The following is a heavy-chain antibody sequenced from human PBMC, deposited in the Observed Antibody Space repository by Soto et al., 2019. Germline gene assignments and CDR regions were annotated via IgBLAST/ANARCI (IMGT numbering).Heavy chain of an antibody. J-gene: IGHJ4*02. D-gene: IGHD1-1*01. CDR3: GRGTTQHFFAL. Sequence: SETLSLTCDVSGGSVSGGTYSWTWIRQAPGKGREWVGYIYRSGTTYYNPSLKSRVSISVDRSRNQFSLNLTSMTAPDTAVYYCGRGTTQHFFALWGQGNLVTDYS. CDR2: IYRSGTT. CDR1: GGSVSGGTYS. V-gene: IGHV4-30-2*01.